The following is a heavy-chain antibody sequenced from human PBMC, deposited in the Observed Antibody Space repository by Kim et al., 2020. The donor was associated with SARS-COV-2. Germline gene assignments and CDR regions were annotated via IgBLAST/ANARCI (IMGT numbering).Heavy chain of an antibody. CDR3: ARGPPRYSSSWPQYYFDY. Sequence: GGSLRLSCAASGFTFSSYWMSWVRQAPGKGLEWVANIKQDGSEKYYVDSVKGRFTISRDNAKNSLYLQMNSLRAEDTAVYYCARGPPRYSSSWPQYYFDYWGQGTLVTVSS. D-gene: IGHD6-13*01. CDR1: GFTFSSYW. J-gene: IGHJ4*02. V-gene: IGHV3-7*03. CDR2: IKQDGSEK.